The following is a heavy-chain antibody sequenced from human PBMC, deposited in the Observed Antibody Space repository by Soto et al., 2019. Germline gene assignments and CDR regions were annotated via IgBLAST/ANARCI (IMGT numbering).Heavy chain of an antibody. CDR3: ARVAADIASWLDP. D-gene: IGHD5-12*01. CDR2: IYYSGVT. J-gene: IGHJ5*02. CDR1: GDSISTYN. Sequence: SETLSLTCTVSGDSISTYNWGWIRQPPGKGLEWIGCIYYSGVTSYNPSLKSRVTISVDTPKNQLSLKLNSVTAADTAVYYCARVAADIASWLDPWGQGTLVTVSS. V-gene: IGHV4-59*01.